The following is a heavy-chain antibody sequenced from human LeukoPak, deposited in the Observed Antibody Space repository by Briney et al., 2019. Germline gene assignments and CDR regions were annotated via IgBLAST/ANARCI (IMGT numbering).Heavy chain of an antibody. V-gene: IGHV5-51*01. Sequence: GESLKISCNGSGYSFTSYWIGWVRQMPGKGLEWMGIIYPGDSDTRYSPSFQGQVTISADKSISTAYLQWSSLKASDTAMYYCARAAFCSGGSCYFDYWGQGTLVTVSS. CDR1: GYSFTSYW. CDR3: ARAAFCSGGSCYFDY. CDR2: IYPGDSDT. J-gene: IGHJ4*02. D-gene: IGHD2-15*01.